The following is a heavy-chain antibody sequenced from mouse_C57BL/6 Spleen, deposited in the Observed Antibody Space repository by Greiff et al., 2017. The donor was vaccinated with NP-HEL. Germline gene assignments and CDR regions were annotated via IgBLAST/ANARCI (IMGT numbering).Heavy chain of an antibody. V-gene: IGHV5-4*01. J-gene: IGHJ3*01. CDR3: AREEIATVVAKDGWAY. D-gene: IGHD1-1*01. Sequence: EVKLMESGGGLVKPGGSLKLSCAASGFTFSSYAMSWVRQTPEKRLEWVATISDGGSYTYYPDNVKGRFTISRDNAKNNQYLQMSHLKSEDTAMYYCAREEIATVVAKDGWAYWGQGTLVTVSA. CDR2: ISDGGSYT. CDR1: GFTFSSYA.